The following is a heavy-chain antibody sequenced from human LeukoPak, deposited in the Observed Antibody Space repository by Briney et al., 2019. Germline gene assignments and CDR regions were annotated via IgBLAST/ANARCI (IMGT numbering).Heavy chain of an antibody. CDR2: ISAYNGNT. D-gene: IGHD3-3*01. J-gene: IGHJ3*02. Sequence: ASVKVSCKASGYTFTSYGISWVRQAPGQGLEWMGWISAYNGNTNYAQKLQGRVTMTTDTSTSTAYMELRSLRSDDTAVYYCARGLRITILGVDLSDAFDIWGQGTMVTVSS. V-gene: IGHV1-18*01. CDR1: GYTFTSYG. CDR3: ARGLRITILGVDLSDAFDI.